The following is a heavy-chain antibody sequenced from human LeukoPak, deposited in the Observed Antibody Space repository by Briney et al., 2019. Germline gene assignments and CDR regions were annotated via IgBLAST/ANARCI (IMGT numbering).Heavy chain of an antibody. Sequence: GASVKVSCKASGYTFTRYYMHWVRQAPGQGLEWMGIINPSGGNTNYAQRFQGRVTMTRGMSTSTVYMELSSLRSEDTAVYYCARERSSGYNDAFDIWGQGTMVTVSS. CDR2: INPSGGNT. CDR1: GYTFTRYY. D-gene: IGHD3-22*01. CDR3: ARERSSGYNDAFDI. V-gene: IGHV1-46*01. J-gene: IGHJ3*02.